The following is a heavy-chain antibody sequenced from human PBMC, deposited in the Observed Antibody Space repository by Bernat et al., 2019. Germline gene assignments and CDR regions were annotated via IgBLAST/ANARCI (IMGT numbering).Heavy chain of an antibody. CDR2: INTDGSNT. D-gene: IGHD3-16*01. CDR3: AKGGWYYNSYVDL. V-gene: IGHV3-74*01. Sequence: AQLAESGGDLVQPGGSLRLSCAASGFTFSKFWMYWVRQAPGEGLVWVSRINTDGSNTIYADSVKGRFTISRDNAKNTVNLQMNSLRVEDTGVYYCAKGGWYYNSYVDLWGKGTTVTVSS. J-gene: IGHJ6*04. CDR1: GFTFSKFW.